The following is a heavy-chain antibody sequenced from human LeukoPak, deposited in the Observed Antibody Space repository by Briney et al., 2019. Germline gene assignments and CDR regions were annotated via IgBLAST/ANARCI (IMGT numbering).Heavy chain of an antibody. CDR2: ISYDGSNK. CDR3: ARGVGAVAGNPNDAFDI. D-gene: IGHD6-19*01. V-gene: IGHV3-30*04. CDR1: GFTFSSYA. Sequence: GGSLRLSCAASGFTFSSYAMHWVRQAPGKGLEWVAVISYDGSNKYYADSVKGRFTISRDNSKNTLYLQMNSLRAEDTAVYYCARGVGAVAGNPNDAFDIWGQGTMVTVSS. J-gene: IGHJ3*02.